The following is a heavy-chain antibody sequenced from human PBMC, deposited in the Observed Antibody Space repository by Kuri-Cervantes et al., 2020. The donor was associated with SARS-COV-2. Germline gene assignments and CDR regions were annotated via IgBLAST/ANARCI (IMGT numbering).Heavy chain of an antibody. D-gene: IGHD5-18*01. CDR2: IYHSGST. V-gene: IGHV4-38-2*01. CDR3: ARGLTLEGDSYGYHY. CDR1: GYSVSSGYY. Sequence: GSLRLSCAVSGYSVSSGYYWGWIRQPPGKGLEWIGSIYHSGSTYYNPSLKSRVTISVDTSKNQFSLKPSSVTAADTAVYYCARGLTLEGDSYGYHYWGQGTLVTVSS. J-gene: IGHJ4*02.